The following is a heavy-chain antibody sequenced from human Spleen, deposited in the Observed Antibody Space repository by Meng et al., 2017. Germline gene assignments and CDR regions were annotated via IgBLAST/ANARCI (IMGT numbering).Heavy chain of an antibody. CDR2: MKSKEDGGTT. CDR1: GFTFSNAW. J-gene: IGHJ6*02. D-gene: IGHD3-22*01. V-gene: IGHV3-15*01. Sequence: GESLKISCAASGFTFSNAWMTWDRQAPGKGLEWIGRMKSKEDGGTTDYAAPVKGRFTISRDDSKNSLFLQMNSLKTEDTAVYYCCTDLIIPLTYYYDSSGYYYGMDVWGQGTTVTVSS. CDR3: CTDLIIPLTYYYDSSGYYYGMDV.